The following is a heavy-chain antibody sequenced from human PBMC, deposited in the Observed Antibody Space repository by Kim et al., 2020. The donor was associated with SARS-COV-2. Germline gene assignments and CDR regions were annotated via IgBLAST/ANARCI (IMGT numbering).Heavy chain of an antibody. Sequence: SETLSLTCTVSGGSISSGDYYWSWIRQPPGKGLEWIGYIYYSGSTYYNPSLKSRVTISVDTSKNQFSLKLSSVTAADTAVYYCARGWDHSYDYGDYEISSFDYWGQGTLVTVSS. V-gene: IGHV4-30-4*01. J-gene: IGHJ4*02. D-gene: IGHD4-17*01. CDR3: ARGWDHSYDYGDYEISSFDY. CDR2: IYYSGST. CDR1: GGSISSGDYY.